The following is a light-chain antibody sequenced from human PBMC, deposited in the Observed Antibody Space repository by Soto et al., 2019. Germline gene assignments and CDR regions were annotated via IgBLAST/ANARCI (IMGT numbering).Light chain of an antibody. CDR1: QSVTSN. CDR3: QQYHTSPSIA. J-gene: IGKJ5*01. Sequence: IVMTQSPATLSVSPGERATLSCRASQSVTSNLAWYQQKPGQAPRLLIYDISNRATGVPARFSGSGSETEFTLTIRSLQSEDFAVYYCQQYHTSPSIAFGQGTRLEIK. V-gene: IGKV3-15*01. CDR2: DIS.